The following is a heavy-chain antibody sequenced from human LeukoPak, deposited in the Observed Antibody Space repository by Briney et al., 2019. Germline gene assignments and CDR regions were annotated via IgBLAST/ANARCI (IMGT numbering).Heavy chain of an antibody. CDR3: ARGIQLWLQPLFYYYYSMDV. J-gene: IGHJ6*02. CDR2: INHSGST. CDR1: GGSFSGYY. D-gene: IGHD5-18*01. V-gene: IGHV4-34*01. Sequence: SETLSFTCAVYGGSFSGYYWSWIRQPPGKGLEWIGEINHSGSTNYNPSLKSRVTISVDTSKNQFSLKLSSVTAADTAVYYCARGIQLWLQPLFYYYYSMDVWGQGTTVTVSS.